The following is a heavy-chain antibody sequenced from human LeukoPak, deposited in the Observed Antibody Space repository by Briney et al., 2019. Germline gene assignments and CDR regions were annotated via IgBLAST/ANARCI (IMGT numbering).Heavy chain of an antibody. CDR2: IHTSGGT. V-gene: IGHV4-4*09. CDR1: GDSFGGYY. J-gene: IGHJ4*02. CDR3: ARQAYYSPSGSWTGFDF. D-gene: IGHD3-10*01. Sequence: SETLSLTCTVSGDSFGGYYWTWIRQPPGKGLEWIGYIHTSGGTNYNPSLKSRATMSVDTSKNQFSLKLTSVSAADTAVYFCARQAYYSPSGSWTGFDFWGQGTLASVSS.